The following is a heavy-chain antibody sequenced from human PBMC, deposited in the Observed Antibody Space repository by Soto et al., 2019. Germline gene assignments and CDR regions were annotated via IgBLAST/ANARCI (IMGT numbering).Heavy chain of an antibody. V-gene: IGHV1-69*12. D-gene: IGHD2-2*01. CDR2: IIRIFGTP. CDR1: GGTFSSYA. J-gene: IGHJ6*02. CDR3: ARQGSNEYYYYGMDV. Sequence: QVQLVQSGAELKKPGSSVKVSCKASGGTFSSYAINWVRQAPGQGLEWMGGIIRIFGTPDYAQRFQGRVTITADESTSTAYMELSSLRSEDTAVYYWARQGSNEYYYYGMDVWGQGTTVTVSS.